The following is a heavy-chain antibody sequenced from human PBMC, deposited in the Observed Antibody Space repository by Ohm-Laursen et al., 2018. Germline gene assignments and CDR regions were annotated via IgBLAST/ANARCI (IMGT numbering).Heavy chain of an antibody. V-gene: IGHV3-33*08. CDR3: AREELESSGWAD. CDR1: GFTFSSYG. Sequence: SLRLSCAASGFTFSSYGMHWVRQAPGKGLEWVAVIWYDGSNKYYADSVKGRFTISRDNSQNTLYLQMNSLRAEDTAAYYCAREELESSGWADWGQGTLVTVSS. D-gene: IGHD6-19*01. J-gene: IGHJ4*02. CDR2: IWYDGSNK.